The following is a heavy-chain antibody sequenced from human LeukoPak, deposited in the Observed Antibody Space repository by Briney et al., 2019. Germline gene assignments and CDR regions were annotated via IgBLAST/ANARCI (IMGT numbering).Heavy chain of an antibody. V-gene: IGHV3-30*18. J-gene: IGHJ4*02. D-gene: IGHD4-23*01. CDR1: GFTFSSYG. CDR2: TSYDGSNK. Sequence: GGSLRLSCAASGFTFSSYGMHWVRQAPGKGLEWVAVTSYDGSNKYYADSVKGRFTISRDNSKNTLYLQMNSLRAEDTAVYYCAKDTHGGVDYWGQGTLVTVSS. CDR3: AKDTHGGVDY.